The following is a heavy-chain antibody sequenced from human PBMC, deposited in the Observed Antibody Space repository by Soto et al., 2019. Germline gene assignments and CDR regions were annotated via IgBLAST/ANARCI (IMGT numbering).Heavy chain of an antibody. CDR3: ARDSQHYDFWSGYYTDYYYGMDV. CDR2: MFYSGTT. D-gene: IGHD3-3*01. V-gene: IGHV4-39*07. CDR1: GVSINSRGYY. Sequence: SETLSLTCTVSGVSINSRGYYWGWIRQPPGKGLEWIESMFYSGTTYYNPSLKSRITIAVDSSKNQFSLSLSSVTAADTAVYYCARDSQHYDFWSGYYTDYYYGMDVWGQGTTVTVSS. J-gene: IGHJ6*02.